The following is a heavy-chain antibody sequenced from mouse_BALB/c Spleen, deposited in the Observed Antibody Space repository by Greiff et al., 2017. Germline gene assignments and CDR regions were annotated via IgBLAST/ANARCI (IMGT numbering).Heavy chain of an antibody. J-gene: IGHJ2*01. Sequence: VQLQQSGPELVKPGASVRISCKASGYTFTSYYIHWVKQRPGQGLEWIGWIYPGNVNTKYNEKFKGKATLTADKSSSTAYMQLSSLTSEDSAVYFCARSVPVVAPFDYWGQGTTLTVSS. CDR3: ARSVPVVAPFDY. CDR2: IYPGNVNT. CDR1: GYTFTSYY. D-gene: IGHD1-1*01. V-gene: IGHV1S56*01.